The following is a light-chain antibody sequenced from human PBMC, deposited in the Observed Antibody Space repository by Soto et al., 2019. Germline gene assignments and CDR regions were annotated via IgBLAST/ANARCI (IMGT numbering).Light chain of an antibody. CDR1: QSVSSSY. CDR2: GAS. V-gene: IGKV3-20*01. Sequence: EIVLTQSPGTLSLSPGERATLSCRASQSVSSSYLAWYQQKPGQAPRLLIYGASSRATGIPDRFRGSGSGTDFTLTISRLEPEDFAVYYCQKYGSAPPWTFGQGTKVEIK. J-gene: IGKJ1*01. CDR3: QKYGSAPPWT.